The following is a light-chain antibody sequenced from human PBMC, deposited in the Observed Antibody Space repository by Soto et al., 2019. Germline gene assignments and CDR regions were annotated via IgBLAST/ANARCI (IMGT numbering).Light chain of an antibody. J-gene: IGLJ2*01. CDR1: SSDVGGYNY. V-gene: IGLV2-8*01. Sequence: QSVLTQPPSASGSPGQSVTISCTGTSSDVGGYNYVSWYQQHPGKAPKLMIYDVSKRPSGVPDRFSGSKSGNTASLTVSGLQAEDEADYYCSSYAVNNNLGVFGGGTKLTVL. CDR3: SSYAVNNNLGV. CDR2: DVS.